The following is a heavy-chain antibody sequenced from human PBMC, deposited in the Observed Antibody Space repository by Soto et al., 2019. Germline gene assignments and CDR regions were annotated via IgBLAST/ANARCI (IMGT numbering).Heavy chain of an antibody. Sequence: SETLSLTCTVSGDSISTDYWSWIRQSPGKGLGWIGFIYYGGSTNYNPSLKSRVTISVDTPKNQFSLKLSSVTAADTAVYYFARASNKRGNSYGPDYWGQGTLVTVSS. CDR2: IYYGGST. CDR3: ARASNKRGNSYGPDY. CDR1: GDSISTDY. J-gene: IGHJ4*02. D-gene: IGHD5-18*01. V-gene: IGHV4-59*12.